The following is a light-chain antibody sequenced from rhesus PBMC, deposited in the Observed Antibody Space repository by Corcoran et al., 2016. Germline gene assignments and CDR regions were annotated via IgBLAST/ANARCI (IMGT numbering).Light chain of an antibody. CDR3: LQESTWPLT. Sequence: EIVMTQSPATLSVSPGERATLSCRASQSVSSHLAWYQQKPGQAPRLPINYASKRDTGIPDRFSGSGSGTDFTLTIRSLEPEDVGFYYCLQESTWPLTFGGGTNVEIK. V-gene: IGKV3-35*01. J-gene: IGKJ4*01. CDR1: QSVSSH. CDR2: YAS.